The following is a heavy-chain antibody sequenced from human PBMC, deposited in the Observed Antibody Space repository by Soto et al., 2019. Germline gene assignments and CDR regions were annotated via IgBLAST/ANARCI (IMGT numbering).Heavy chain of an antibody. V-gene: IGHV4-31*03. CDR1: GGSLSSADYY. Sequence: SVTLSLTCTVSGGSLSSADYYWSRIHQHPGKGLEWIGYIYYSGSTYYNPSLKSRVTISVDTSKNQFSLKLSSVTAADTALYYCARYGSGTYYPTTFDYWGQGTLVTVSS. J-gene: IGHJ4*02. CDR3: ARYGSGTYYPTTFDY. D-gene: IGHD3-10*01. CDR2: IYYSGST.